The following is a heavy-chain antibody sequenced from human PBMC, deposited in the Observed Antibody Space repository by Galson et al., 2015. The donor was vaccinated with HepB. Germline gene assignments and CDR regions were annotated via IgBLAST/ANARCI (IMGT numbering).Heavy chain of an antibody. V-gene: IGHV1-2*02. Sequence: SVKVSCKASGCTFIDYFMYWVRQAPGQGLEWMGWINPNNGATNYAQQFQGRVTMTRDAYINTAYMGLSRLTSDDTAVYYCLTDPANVGMGPWGQGTLVTVSS. D-gene: IGHD3-10*01. CDR2: INPNNGAT. CDR3: LTDPANVGMGP. CDR1: GCTFIDYF. J-gene: IGHJ5*02.